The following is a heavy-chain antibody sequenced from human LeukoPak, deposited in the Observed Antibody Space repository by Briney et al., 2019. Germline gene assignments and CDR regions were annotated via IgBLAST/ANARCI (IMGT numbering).Heavy chain of an antibody. CDR1: GGSISSNSYY. Sequence: SETLSLTCAVSGGSISSNSYYWGWIRQPPGKGLGWIGSIYYSGSTYYNPSLKSRVTISVDTSKNQFSLKLSSVTAADTAVYYCAREKRLVIDYWGQGTLVTVSS. CDR3: AREKRLVIDY. V-gene: IGHV4-39*07. CDR2: IYYSGST. D-gene: IGHD6-13*01. J-gene: IGHJ4*02.